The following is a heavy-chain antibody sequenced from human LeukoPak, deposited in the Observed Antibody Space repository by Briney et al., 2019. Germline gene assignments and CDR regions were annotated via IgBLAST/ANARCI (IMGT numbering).Heavy chain of an antibody. CDR1: GYTFTIYA. D-gene: IGHD6-13*01. CDR2: MNPIRVTI. Sequence: ASVKVSCKACGYTFTIYAINSVRQATGQGLAWRGWMNPIRVTIGSTQTLQGRATTPRNTTITTAYMKLSRLGSKDTAVYYCARVRRASSWIVFDYWGQGTLVTVSS. CDR3: ARVRRASSWIVFDY. J-gene: IGHJ4*01. V-gene: IGHV1-8*01.